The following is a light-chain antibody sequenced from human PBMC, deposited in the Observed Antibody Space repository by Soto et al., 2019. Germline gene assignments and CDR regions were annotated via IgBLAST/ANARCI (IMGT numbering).Light chain of an antibody. CDR3: AAWDDSLNGYV. V-gene: IGLV1-44*01. J-gene: IGLJ1*01. CDR2: SNN. Sequence: QSVLTHPPSASGTPGQRVTISCSGSSSNIGDNAVNWYQQLPGTAPKLLIYSNNQRPSGVPDRFSGSKSGTSASLAISGLQSEDEADYYCAAWDDSLNGYVFGTGTQLTVL. CDR1: SSNIGDNA.